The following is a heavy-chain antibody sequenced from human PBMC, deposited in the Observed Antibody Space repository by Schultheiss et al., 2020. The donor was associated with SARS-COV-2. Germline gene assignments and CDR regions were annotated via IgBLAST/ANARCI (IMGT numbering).Heavy chain of an antibody. Sequence: SETLSLTCAVYGGSFSGYYWSWIRQPPGKGLEWIGEINHSGSTNYNPSLKSRVTISVDTSKNQFSLKLSSVTAADTAVYYCARWVVRQWLVPDDYWGQGTLVTVSS. CDR2: INHSGST. D-gene: IGHD6-19*01. CDR3: ARWVVRQWLVPDDY. V-gene: IGHV4-34*09. J-gene: IGHJ4*02. CDR1: GGSFSGYY.